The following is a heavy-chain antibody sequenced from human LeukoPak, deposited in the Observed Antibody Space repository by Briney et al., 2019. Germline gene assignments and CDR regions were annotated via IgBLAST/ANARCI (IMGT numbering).Heavy chain of an antibody. Sequence: ASVKVSCKASGYTFTSYYMHWVRQAPGQGLEWMGIINPSGGSTSYAQKFQGRVTMTRDTSTSTVYMELSSLRSEDTAVYYCARESLLRYFGWLNRWLYFGYLGQGTLVNGFS. CDR1: GYTFTSYY. D-gene: IGHD3-9*01. CDR2: INPSGGST. V-gene: IGHV1-46*03. CDR3: ARESLLRYFGWLNRWLYFGY. J-gene: IGHJ4*01.